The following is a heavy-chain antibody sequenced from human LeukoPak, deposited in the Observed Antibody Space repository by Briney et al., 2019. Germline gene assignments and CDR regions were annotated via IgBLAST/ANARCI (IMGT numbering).Heavy chain of an antibody. Sequence: PGESLKISCKGSGYTFSSYWIGWVRQMPGKGLEWMGIVNPGDSDTRYSPSFQGQVTISADKSISTAYLQWSSLKASDTAMYYCARLMGSGYYYPFDYWGQGTLVTVSS. J-gene: IGHJ4*02. D-gene: IGHD3-22*01. V-gene: IGHV5-51*01. CDR2: VNPGDSDT. CDR3: ARLMGSGYYYPFDY. CDR1: GYTFSSYW.